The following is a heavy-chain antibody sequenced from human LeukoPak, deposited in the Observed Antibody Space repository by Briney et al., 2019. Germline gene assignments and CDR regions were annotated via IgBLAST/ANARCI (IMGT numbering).Heavy chain of an antibody. CDR2: IYSGGST. D-gene: IGHD3-3*01. J-gene: IGHJ4*02. Sequence: GGSLRLSCAASGFTVSSNYMSWVRQAPGKGLEGVSVIYSGGSTYYADSVKGRFTISRDNSKNTLYLQMNSLRAEDTAVYYCARDLAIFGVVNNVDYWGQGTLVTVSS. CDR1: GFTVSSNY. V-gene: IGHV3-53*01. CDR3: ARDLAIFGVVNNVDY.